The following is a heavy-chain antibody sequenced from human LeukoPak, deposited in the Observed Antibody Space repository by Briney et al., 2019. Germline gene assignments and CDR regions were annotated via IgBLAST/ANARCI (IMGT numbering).Heavy chain of an antibody. CDR1: GGSISSSSYY. J-gene: IGHJ4*02. Sequence: SETLSLTCTVSGGSISSSSYYWGWIRQPPGKGLEWIGSIYYSGSTYYNPSLKSRVTISVDTSKNQFSLKLSSVTAADTAVYYCARHDWGGNYFDYWGQGTLVTVSS. D-gene: IGHD3-10*01. V-gene: IGHV4-39*01. CDR3: ARHDWGGNYFDY. CDR2: IYYSGST.